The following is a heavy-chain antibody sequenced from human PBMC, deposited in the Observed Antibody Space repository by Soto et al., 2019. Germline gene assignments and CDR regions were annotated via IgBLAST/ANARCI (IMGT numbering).Heavy chain of an antibody. V-gene: IGHV4-61*01. CDR3: ARGPTMIVVAYDG. CDR2: IYYSGST. Sequence: PSETLSLTCTVSGGSVSSGNYYWNWIRQPPGKGLEWIGYIYYSGSTNYNPSLKSRVTISVDTSKNQFSLKVSSVTAADTAVYYCARGPTMIVVAYDGWGHGTLVTVSS. D-gene: IGHD3-22*01. J-gene: IGHJ4*01. CDR1: GGSVSSGNYY.